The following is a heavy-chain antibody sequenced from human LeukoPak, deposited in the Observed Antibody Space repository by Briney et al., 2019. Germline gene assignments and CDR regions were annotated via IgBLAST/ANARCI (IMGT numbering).Heavy chain of an antibody. CDR3: AKDYGPKQLVFLDS. CDR2: ISDNGGAT. V-gene: IGHV3-23*01. J-gene: IGHJ4*02. CDR1: GFTFSSYA. Sequence: GGPLRLSCAASGFTFSSYALSWVRQAPGKGLEWVSAISDNGGATFYADSVKGRFTITRDNSKNTLYVQMNSLRGEDTAVYYCAKDYGPKQLVFLDSWGQGTLVTVSS. D-gene: IGHD6-13*01.